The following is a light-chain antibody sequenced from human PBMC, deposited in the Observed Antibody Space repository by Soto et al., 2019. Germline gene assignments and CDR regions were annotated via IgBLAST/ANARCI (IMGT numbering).Light chain of an antibody. CDR2: DVT. Sequence: QSALTQPRSVSGSPGQSLTISCTGASSDVGGYNYVSWYQHYPGKAPKLMIYDVTKRPSGVPDRFSGSKSGNTASLTISGLQAADEADYYCCSYAGNYIWVFGGGTKLTVL. CDR3: CSYAGNYIWV. J-gene: IGLJ2*01. CDR1: SSDVGGYNY. V-gene: IGLV2-11*01.